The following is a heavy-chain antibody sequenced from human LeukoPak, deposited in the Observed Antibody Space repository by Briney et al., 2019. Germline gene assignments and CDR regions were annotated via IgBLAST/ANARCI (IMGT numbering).Heavy chain of an antibody. J-gene: IGHJ4*02. CDR2: IIPIFGTV. CDR3: ARVRTRDMVRGRGCSYFYY. D-gene: IGHD3-10*01. Sequence: SVKVSCKASGGPFSSYAISSGRQAPGQGLEWMGGIIPIFGTVNYAQKFQGRVTITADESTSTAYIELSSLRSEDTAVYYCARVRTRDMVRGRGCSYFYYWGQGTLVTVSS. V-gene: IGHV1-69*13. CDR1: GGPFSSYA.